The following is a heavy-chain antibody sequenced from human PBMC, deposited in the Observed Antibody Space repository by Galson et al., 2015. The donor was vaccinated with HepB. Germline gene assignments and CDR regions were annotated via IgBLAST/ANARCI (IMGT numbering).Heavy chain of an antibody. Sequence: SLRLSCAASGFTFSSYAMSWVRQAPGKGLEWVSAISGSGGSTYYADSVKGRFTISRDNSKNTLYLQMNSLRAEDTAVYYCAKGSERGYIVVVPAAPYSNYGSVFFDYWGQGTLVTVSS. J-gene: IGHJ4*02. D-gene: IGHD2-2*01. CDR3: AKGSERGYIVVVPAAPYSNYGSVFFDY. CDR2: ISGSGGST. V-gene: IGHV3-23*01. CDR1: GFTFSSYA.